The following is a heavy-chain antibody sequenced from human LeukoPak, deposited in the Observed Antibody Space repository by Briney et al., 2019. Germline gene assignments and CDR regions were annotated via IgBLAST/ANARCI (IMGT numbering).Heavy chain of an antibody. D-gene: IGHD1-26*01. CDR1: GYSFTNYW. J-gene: IGHJ4*02. V-gene: IGHV5-51*01. Sequence: GASLQISCKGSGYSFTNYWIGWVRQMPGKGLEWMGIIYPGDSETRYSPSFQGQVTISADKSISTAYLQWSSLKASDTAMYYCARRRDLYSGSYYPFDYWGQGTLVTVSS. CDR2: IYPGDSET. CDR3: ARRRDLYSGSYYPFDY.